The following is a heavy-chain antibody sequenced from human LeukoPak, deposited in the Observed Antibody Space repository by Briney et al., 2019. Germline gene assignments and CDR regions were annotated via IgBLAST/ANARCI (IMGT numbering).Heavy chain of an antibody. CDR2: IYYSGST. V-gene: IGHV4-61*05. J-gene: IGHJ4*02. D-gene: IGHD5-24*01. Sequence: SETLSLTCTVSGGSISSSSYYWGWIRQPPGKGLEWIGYIYYSGSTNYNPSLKSRVTISVDTSKNQFSLKLSSVTAADTAVYYCARVHPRWLQSPYFDYWGQGTLVTVSS. CDR3: ARVHPRWLQSPYFDY. CDR1: GGSISSSSYY.